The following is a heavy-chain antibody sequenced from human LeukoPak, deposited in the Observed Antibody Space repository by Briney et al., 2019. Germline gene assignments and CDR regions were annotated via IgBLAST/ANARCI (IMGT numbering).Heavy chain of an antibody. CDR2: ITSDSTI. V-gene: IGHV3-11*01. Sequence: GGSLRLSCAASGFTFSDYYMNWIRQAPGKGLEWVSYITSDSTIYYGDSVKGRFTISRDNAKNSLCLQMNSLRAEDTAVYYCAGDHYYGMDVWGQGTTVTVSS. CDR1: GFTFSDYY. J-gene: IGHJ6*02. CDR3: AGDHYYGMDV.